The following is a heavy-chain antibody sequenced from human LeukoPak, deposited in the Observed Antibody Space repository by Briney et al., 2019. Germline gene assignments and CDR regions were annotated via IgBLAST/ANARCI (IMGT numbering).Heavy chain of an antibody. CDR2: IIPIFGTA. J-gene: IGHJ6*03. D-gene: IGHD3-3*01. CDR1: GGTFSSYA. CDR3: AGGGYDFWSGYYPIYYYYYMDV. V-gene: IGHV1-69*01. Sequence: SVKVSCKASGGTFSSYAISWVRQAPGQGLEWMGGIIPIFGTANYAQKFQGRVTITADESTSTAYMELSSLRSEDTAVYYCAGGGYDFWSGYYPIYYYYYMDVWGKGTTVTVSS.